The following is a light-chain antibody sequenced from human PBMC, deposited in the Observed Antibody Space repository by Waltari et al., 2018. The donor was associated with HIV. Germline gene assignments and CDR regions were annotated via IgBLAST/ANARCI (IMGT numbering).Light chain of an antibody. J-gene: IGKJ1*01. CDR2: WAS. Sequence: DIVMTQSPDSLAVSLGERATIKCKSSQSVLYSSNNKNYLAWYQQKPGQPPKLLIYWASTRESGVPDRFTGSGSGTDFTLTISSLQAEDVAVYYCHQHSSTPPAFGQGTKVEIK. V-gene: IGKV4-1*01. CDR1: QSVLYSSNNKNY. CDR3: HQHSSTPPA.